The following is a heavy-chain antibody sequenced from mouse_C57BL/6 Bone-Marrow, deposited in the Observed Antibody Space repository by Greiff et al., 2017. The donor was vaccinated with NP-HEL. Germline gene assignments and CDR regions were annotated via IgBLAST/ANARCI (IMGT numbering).Heavy chain of an antibody. CDR2: ISSGSSTI. V-gene: IGHV5-17*01. J-gene: IGHJ3*01. CDR3: AKAGGYYFAWFAY. Sequence: EVHLVESGGGLVKPGGSLKLSCAASGFTFSDYGMHWVRQAPEKGLEWVAYISSGSSTIYYADTVKGRFTISRDNAKNTLFLQMTSLRSEDTAMYYCAKAGGYYFAWFAYWGQGTLVTVSA. D-gene: IGHD2-3*01. CDR1: GFTFSDYG.